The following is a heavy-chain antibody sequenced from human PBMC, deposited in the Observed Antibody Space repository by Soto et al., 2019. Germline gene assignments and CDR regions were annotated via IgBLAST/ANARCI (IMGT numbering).Heavy chain of an antibody. D-gene: IGHD3-3*01. J-gene: IGHJ6*02. CDR1: GGSISSGGYY. CDR2: IYYSGST. V-gene: IGHV4-31*03. Sequence: SETLSLTCTVSGGSISSGGYYWSWIRQHPGKGLEWIGYIYYSGSTYYNPSLKSRVTISVDTSKNQFSLKLSSVTAADTAVYYCARDTYYDFWSGYRAPYGMDVWGQGTTVTVSS. CDR3: ARDTYYDFWSGYRAPYGMDV.